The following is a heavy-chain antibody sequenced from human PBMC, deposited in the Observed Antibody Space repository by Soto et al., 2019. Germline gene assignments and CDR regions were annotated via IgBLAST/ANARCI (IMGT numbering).Heavy chain of an antibody. CDR1: GFTFSSYA. J-gene: IGHJ6*02. V-gene: IGHV3-23*01. D-gene: IGHD2-2*01. CDR2: ISGSGGST. CDR3: AKDLEGPIVVELDV. Sequence: GGSLRLSCAASGFTFSSYAMSWVRQAPGKGLEWVSAISGSGGSTYYADSVKGRFTISRDNSKNTLYLQMNSLRAEDTAVYYCAKDLEGPIVVELDVWGQGTTVTVSS.